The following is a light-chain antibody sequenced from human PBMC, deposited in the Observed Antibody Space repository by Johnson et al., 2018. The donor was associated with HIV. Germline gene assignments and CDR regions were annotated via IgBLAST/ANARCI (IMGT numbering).Light chain of an antibody. CDR2: QND. CDR3: GTWDTSLTKGGV. J-gene: IGLJ1*01. Sequence: QSLLTQPPSVSAAPGQKVTISCSGSSSTIGNNYVSWYQVLPGTAPKLLIYQNDKRPSGIPDRFSGSKSGTSATLGITGLQTGDEADYYCGTWDTSLTKGGVFGTGTKVTVL. V-gene: IGLV1-51*02. CDR1: SSTIGNNY.